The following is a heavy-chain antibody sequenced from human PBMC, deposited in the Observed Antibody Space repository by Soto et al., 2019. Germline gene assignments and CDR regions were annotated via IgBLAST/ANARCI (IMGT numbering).Heavy chain of an antibody. J-gene: IGHJ6*02. CDR2: INPNSGGT. CDR1: GYTFTGYY. V-gene: IGHV1-2*02. D-gene: IGHD5-18*01. Sequence: ASVKVSCKASGYTFTGYYMHWVRQAPGQGLEWMGWINPNSGGTNYAQKFQGRVTMTRDTSISTAYMGLSRLRADDTAVYYGARKGGYSYGYHYYYGMDVWGQGTTVTVSS. CDR3: ARKGGYSYGYHYYYGMDV.